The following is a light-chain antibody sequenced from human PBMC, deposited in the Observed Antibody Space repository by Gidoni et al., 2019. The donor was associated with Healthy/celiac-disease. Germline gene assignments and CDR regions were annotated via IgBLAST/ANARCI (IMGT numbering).Light chain of an antibody. CDR1: QSVSSN. V-gene: IGKV3-15*01. CDR3: QQYNNWHPLT. Sequence: EIVLTQSPATLSVSPGERATLSCRASQSVSSNLVWYQQKPGQAPRLLIYGASTRATGIPARVSGSGSGTEFTLTISSLQSEDFAVYYCQQYNNWHPLTFGGGTKVEIK. J-gene: IGKJ4*01. CDR2: GAS.